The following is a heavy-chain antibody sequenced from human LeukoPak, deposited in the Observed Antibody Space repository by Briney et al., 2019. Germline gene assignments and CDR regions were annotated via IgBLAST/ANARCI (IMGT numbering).Heavy chain of an antibody. CDR2: IWYDGSKQ. D-gene: IGHD6-19*01. CDR1: GFTFSSYG. Sequence: GGSLRLSCAASGFTFSSYGMHWVRQAPGKGLEWVALIWYDGSKQYYVDSVKGRFTISRDNSKNTLHLQMNSLRAEDTAVFYCARLIGWSRFDPWGQGALVTVSS. J-gene: IGHJ5*02. CDR3: ARLIGWSRFDP. V-gene: IGHV3-33*01.